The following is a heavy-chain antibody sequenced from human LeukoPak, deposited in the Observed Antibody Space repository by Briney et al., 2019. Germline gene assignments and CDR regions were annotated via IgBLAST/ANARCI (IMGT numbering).Heavy chain of an antibody. Sequence: SETLSLTCAVYGGSFSGYYWSWIRQPPGKGLEWIGEINHSGSTNYNPSLKSRVTISVDTSKNQFSLKLSSVTAADTAVYYCARSSIPYGYEGAFDYWGQGTLVTVSS. D-gene: IGHD5-18*01. V-gene: IGHV4-34*01. CDR1: GGSFSGYY. CDR2: INHSGST. J-gene: IGHJ4*02. CDR3: ARSSIPYGYEGAFDY.